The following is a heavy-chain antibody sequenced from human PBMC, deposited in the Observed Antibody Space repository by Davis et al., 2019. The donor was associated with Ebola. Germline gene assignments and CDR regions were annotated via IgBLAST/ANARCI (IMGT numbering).Heavy chain of an antibody. D-gene: IGHD1-1*01. V-gene: IGHV1-18*04. Sequence: ASVKVSCKASGYTFPRYGITWVRQAPGQGLEWMGWINPHNGNTNYAQSVQGRVTMTTDTSTTTAYMEVGSLRSDDTAVYYCARAQFPTTSDHWGQGTLVTVSS. CDR2: INPHNGNT. J-gene: IGHJ4*02. CDR3: ARAQFPTTSDH. CDR1: GYTFPRYG.